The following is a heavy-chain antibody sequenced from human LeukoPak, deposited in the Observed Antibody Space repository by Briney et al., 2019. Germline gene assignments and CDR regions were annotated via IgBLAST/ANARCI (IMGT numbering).Heavy chain of an antibody. CDR2: INTNTGNP. Sequence: ASVKVSCKASGYTFTSYAMNWVRQAPGQGLEWMGWINTNTGNPTYAQGFTGRFVISLDTSVSTAYLQISSLKAEDTAVYYCARDVHYYGSGSYRPPYYYGMDVWGQGTTVTVSS. CDR3: ARDVHYYGSGSYRPPYYYGMDV. J-gene: IGHJ6*02. D-gene: IGHD3-10*01. V-gene: IGHV7-4-1*02. CDR1: GYTFTSYA.